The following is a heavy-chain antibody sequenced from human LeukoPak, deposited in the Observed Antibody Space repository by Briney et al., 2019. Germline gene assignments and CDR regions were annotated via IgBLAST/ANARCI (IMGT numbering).Heavy chain of an antibody. CDR1: GGSISSYY. D-gene: IGHD2-15*01. CDR3: ASGLVVAATDAFDI. J-gene: IGHJ3*02. CDR2: IYTSGST. Sequence: TSETLSLTCTVSGGSISSYYWSRIRQPAGKGLEWIGRIYTSGSTNYNPSLKSRVTMSVDTSKNQFSLKLSSVTAADTAVYYCASGLVVAATDAFDIWGQGTMVTVSS. V-gene: IGHV4-4*07.